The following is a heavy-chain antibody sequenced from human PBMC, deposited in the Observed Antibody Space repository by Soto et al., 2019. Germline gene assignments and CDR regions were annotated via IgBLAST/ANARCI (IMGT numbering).Heavy chain of an antibody. D-gene: IGHD1-1*01. J-gene: IGHJ4*02. Sequence: GGSLRLSCAASGFTFSDAWMSWVRQAPGAGLEWVGLIKGKTEGGTIDYAAPVKARFTISRDASKNTLYLQMNSLKTEDTAVYYCTTDPHSTGTKYWGQGTLVTVSS. CDR2: IKGKTEGGTI. V-gene: IGHV3-15*01. CDR1: GFTFSDAW. CDR3: TTDPHSTGTKY.